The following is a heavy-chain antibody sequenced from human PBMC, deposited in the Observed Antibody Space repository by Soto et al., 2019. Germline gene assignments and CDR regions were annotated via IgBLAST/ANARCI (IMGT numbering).Heavy chain of an antibody. Sequence: PSETLSLTCTVSVGSFSSGGYYWSWIRQHPGKGLEWIGYSYYSGSTYYNPSLKSRVTISVDTSKNQFSLKLSSVTAADTAVYYCARDLTNNWFDPWGQGTLVTVSS. CDR1: VGSFSSGGYY. D-gene: IGHD3-3*01. CDR2: SYYSGST. J-gene: IGHJ5*02. V-gene: IGHV4-31*03. CDR3: ARDLTNNWFDP.